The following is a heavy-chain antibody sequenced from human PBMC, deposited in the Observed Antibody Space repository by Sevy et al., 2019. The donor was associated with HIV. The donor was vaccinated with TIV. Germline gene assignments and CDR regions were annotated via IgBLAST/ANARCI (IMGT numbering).Heavy chain of an antibody. J-gene: IGHJ4*02. CDR2: ISGSTSVI. D-gene: IGHD3-3*01. V-gene: IGHV3-48*03. CDR3: ARGPSWSDYYFDY. Sequence: GGSLRLSCAASGFTFNNYEMNWVRQAPGKGLEWVSYISGSTSVIYYADSVKGRFTISRDNAKNSLSLQMNSLRADDTAVYYCARGPSWSDYYFDYWGRGALVTVSS. CDR1: GFTFNNYE.